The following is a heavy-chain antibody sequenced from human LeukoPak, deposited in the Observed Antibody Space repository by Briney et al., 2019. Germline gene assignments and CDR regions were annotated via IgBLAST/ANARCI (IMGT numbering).Heavy chain of an antibody. J-gene: IGHJ4*02. V-gene: IGHV4-39*07. CDR3: ARAGSGYSSPIDY. D-gene: IGHD6-13*01. Sequence: PSETLSLTCTVSGGSISSSSYYWGWIRQPPGTGLEWIGSIYYSGNTYYNPSLKSRVTISIDTSKNQFSLKVSSVTAADTAVYYCARAGSGYSSPIDYWGQGTLVTVSS. CDR2: IYYSGNT. CDR1: GGSISSSSYY.